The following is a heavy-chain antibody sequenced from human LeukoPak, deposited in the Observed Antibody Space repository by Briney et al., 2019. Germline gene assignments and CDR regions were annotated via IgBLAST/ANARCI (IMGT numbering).Heavy chain of an antibody. CDR2: FHNSGTS. CDR1: DDSISDYY. J-gene: IGHJ4*02. Sequence: SETLSLTCTVSDDSISDYYRGWIRQPPGKGLEWIGYFHNSGTSTYNPSLKSRDTISADTSKNQFSLKLNSLTTADTAVYYCTRGAGWLIDYWGQGILVTVSS. D-gene: IGHD3-16*01. CDR3: TRGAGWLIDY. V-gene: IGHV4-59*01.